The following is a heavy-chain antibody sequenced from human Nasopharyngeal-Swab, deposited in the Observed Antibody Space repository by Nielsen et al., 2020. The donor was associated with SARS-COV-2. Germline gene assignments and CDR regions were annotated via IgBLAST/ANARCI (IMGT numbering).Heavy chain of an antibody. Sequence: SETLSLTCTVSGGSISSSSYYWGWIRQPPGKGLEWIGSIYYSGSTYYNPSLQSRVTISVDTSKNQFSLKLSSVTAADTAVYYCARHWEVVVAANSAWFDPWGQGTLVTVSS. V-gene: IGHV4-39*01. J-gene: IGHJ5*02. D-gene: IGHD2-15*01. CDR3: ARHWEVVVAANSAWFDP. CDR2: IYYSGST. CDR1: GGSISSSSYY.